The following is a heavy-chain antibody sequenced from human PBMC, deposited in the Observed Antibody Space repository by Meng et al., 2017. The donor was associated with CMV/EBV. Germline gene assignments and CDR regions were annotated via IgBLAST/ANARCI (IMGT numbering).Heavy chain of an antibody. V-gene: IGHV4-59*01. CDR3: ARDRVHYDFWRPSNYYYGMDV. D-gene: IGHD3-3*01. CDR2: IYYSGST. Sequence: GSLRLSCTVSGGSISSYYWSWIRQPPGKGLEWIGYIYYSGSTNYNPSLKSRVTISVDTSKNQFSLKLSSVTAADTAVYYCARDRVHYDFWRPSNYYYGMDVWGQGTTVTVSS. J-gene: IGHJ6*02. CDR1: GGSISSYY.